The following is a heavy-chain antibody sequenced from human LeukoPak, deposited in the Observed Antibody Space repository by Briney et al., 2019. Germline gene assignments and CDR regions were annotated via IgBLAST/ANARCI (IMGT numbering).Heavy chain of an antibody. D-gene: IGHD3-22*01. J-gene: IGHJ5*02. V-gene: IGHV1-8*01. CDR2: MNPNSGNT. CDR3: ARIKRGYYYDSSGYPRLDP. CDR1: GYTFTTYD. Sequence: GASVKVSCKASGYTFTTYDINWVRQATGQGLEWMGWMNPNSGNTGYAQKFQGRVTITRDTSASTAYMELSSLRSEDTAVYYCARIKRGYYYDSSGYPRLDPWGQGTLVTVSS.